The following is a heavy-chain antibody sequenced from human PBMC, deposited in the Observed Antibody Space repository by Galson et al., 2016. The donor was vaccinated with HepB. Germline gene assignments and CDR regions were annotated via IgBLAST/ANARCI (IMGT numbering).Heavy chain of an antibody. CDR1: GYTFTGYY. D-gene: IGHD2-2*01. CDR3: AREFGDCSNTRCSKQFFDY. J-gene: IGHJ4*02. Sequence: SVKVSCKASGYTFTGYYMHWLRQAPGQGLEWMTILNPDDGKTHSAQNFQSRVTMTRDSATSTIYLELSSLTSEDTAVYYCAREFGDCSNTRCSKQFFDYWGQGTLVTVTS. CDR2: LNPDDGKT. V-gene: IGHV1-46*01.